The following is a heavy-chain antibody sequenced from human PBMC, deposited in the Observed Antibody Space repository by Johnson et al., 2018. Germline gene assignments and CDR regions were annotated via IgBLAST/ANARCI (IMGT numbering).Heavy chain of an antibody. V-gene: IGHV3-7*01. CDR2: INQDGSVK. CDR1: GITFSSYW. Sequence: VQLVQSGGDLVQXGGSLRLSCAASGITFSSYWMTWVRQAPGKGLEWVANINQDGSVKNYEDSVKGRFSISRDNAKNSLYLQMNSLRVEDTAVYYFATSNGRRDAIWGQGTMVTVSS. D-gene: IGHD2-8*01. J-gene: IGHJ3*02. CDR3: ATSNGRRDAI.